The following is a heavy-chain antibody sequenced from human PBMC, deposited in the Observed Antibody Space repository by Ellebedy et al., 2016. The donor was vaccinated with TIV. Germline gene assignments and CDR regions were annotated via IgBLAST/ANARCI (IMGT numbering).Heavy chain of an antibody. CDR3: IGGYTIEVGGY. D-gene: IGHD2-2*01. J-gene: IGHJ4*02. Sequence: GGSLRLSXAVSGFIFSDSAIYWVRQAPGKGLEWIGRLRTKANNYATVYSESVKGRFTMSRDDSRNTAYLQMNSLKPEDTAMYYCIGGYTIEVGGYWGPGTLVTVSS. CDR2: LRTKANNYAT. CDR1: GFIFSDSA. V-gene: IGHV3-73*01.